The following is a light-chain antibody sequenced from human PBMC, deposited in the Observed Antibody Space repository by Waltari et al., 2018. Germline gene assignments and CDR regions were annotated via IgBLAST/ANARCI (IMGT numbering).Light chain of an antibody. J-gene: IGKJ1*01. V-gene: IGKV3-11*01. Sequence: EVVLTQSPATLSLSPGERATLSCRASQSVSSYLAWYQQKPGQAPRLLIYRASTRATGIPARCSCSGSGTDFTLTISSLEPEDYAVYYCQQRSNWPRTFGQGTKVEIK. CDR1: QSVSSY. CDR2: RAS. CDR3: QQRSNWPRT.